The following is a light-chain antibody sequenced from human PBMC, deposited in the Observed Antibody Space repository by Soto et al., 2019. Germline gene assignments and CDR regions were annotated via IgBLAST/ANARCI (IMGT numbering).Light chain of an antibody. CDR1: SSDVGGYNY. Sequence: QSVLTQPASVSGSPGQSITISCTGTSSDVGGYNYASWYQQHPGKAPKLMIYDVSNRPSGVSNRFSGSKSGNTASLTISGLQAEDEADYYCSSYTSSSTFYVFGTGTKVTVL. V-gene: IGLV2-14*01. J-gene: IGLJ1*01. CDR3: SSYTSSSTFYV. CDR2: DVS.